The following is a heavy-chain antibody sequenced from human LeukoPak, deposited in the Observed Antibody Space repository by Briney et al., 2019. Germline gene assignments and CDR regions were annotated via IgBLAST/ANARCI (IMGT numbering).Heavy chain of an antibody. CDR3: AKAPGFGEYPWFDY. CDR2: ISGSGGST. D-gene: IGHD3-10*01. J-gene: IGHJ4*02. V-gene: IGHV3-23*01. Sequence: PGGSLRLSCAASGFTFSSYAMSWVRQAPRKGLEWVSAISGSGGSTYYAASVKGRFTNSRDNSKNTLYLQMNSLRAEDTAVYYCAKAPGFGEYPWFDYGGQGTLVTVSS. CDR1: GFTFSSYA.